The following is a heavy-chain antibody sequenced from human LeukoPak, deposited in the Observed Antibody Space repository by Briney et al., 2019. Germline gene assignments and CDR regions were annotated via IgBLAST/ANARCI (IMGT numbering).Heavy chain of an antibody. CDR2: IYTSGST. Sequence: SQTPSLTCTVSGGSISSGSYYWSWIRQPAGKGLEWIGRIYTSGSTNYNPSLKSRVTISVDTSKNQFSLKLSSVTAADTAVYYCARGEWSGSYNWFDPWGQGTLVTVSS. CDR3: ARGEWSGSYNWFDP. J-gene: IGHJ5*02. V-gene: IGHV4-61*02. CDR1: GGSISSGSYY. D-gene: IGHD3-3*01.